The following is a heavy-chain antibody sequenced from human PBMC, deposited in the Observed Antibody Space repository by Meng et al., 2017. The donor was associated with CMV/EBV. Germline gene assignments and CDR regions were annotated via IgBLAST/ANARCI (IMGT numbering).Heavy chain of an antibody. CDR2: IYYSGST. J-gene: IGHJ4*02. D-gene: IGHD4-23*01. CDR3: ASEIGLRWKLFDY. V-gene: IGHV4-61*01. CDR1: GGSVSSGSYY. Sequence: GSLRLSCTVSGGSVSSGSYYWSWIRQPPGKGLEWIGYIYYSGSTNYSPSLKSRVTISVDTSKNQFSLKLSSVTAADTAVYYCASEIGLRWKLFDYWGQGTLVTVSS.